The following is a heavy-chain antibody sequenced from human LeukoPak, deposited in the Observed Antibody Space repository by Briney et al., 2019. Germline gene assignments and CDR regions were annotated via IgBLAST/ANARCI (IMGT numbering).Heavy chain of an antibody. CDR1: GFTFSSYW. V-gene: IGHV3-74*03. CDR2: INSGGSSI. CDR3: AREGRVSGYDFDC. D-gene: IGHD5-12*01. J-gene: IGHJ4*02. Sequence: GGSLRLFCAASGFTFSSYWMHWVRQAPGKGLVWVSRINSGGSSITYADSVKGRFTIPRDNAKNTLYLQMNSLRVEDTAVYYCAREGRVSGYDFDCWGQGTLVTVSS.